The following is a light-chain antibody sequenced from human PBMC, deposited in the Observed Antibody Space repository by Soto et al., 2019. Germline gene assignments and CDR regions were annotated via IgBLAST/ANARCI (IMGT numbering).Light chain of an antibody. CDR3: QQRSNWPWT. CDR1: QSVNNN. V-gene: IGKV3-11*01. CDR2: DAS. Sequence: EVVMTQSPALLSVSPGERVTHSCRASQSVNNNLAWYQQQPGQAPRLLIYDASNRATGIPARFSGSGSGTDFTLTISSLEPEDFAVYYCQQRSNWPWTFGQGTKVDIK. J-gene: IGKJ1*01.